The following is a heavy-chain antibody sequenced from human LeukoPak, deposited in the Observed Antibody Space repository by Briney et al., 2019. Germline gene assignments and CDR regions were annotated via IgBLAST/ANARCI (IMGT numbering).Heavy chain of an antibody. J-gene: IGHJ4*02. V-gene: IGHV3-48*03. D-gene: IGHD3-10*02. Sequence: PGGSLRLSCVISGFTFTSYDFNWVRQAPGKGLEWVSYISNGGGTIYYAGSVKGRFTISRDNAKNSVFLQMNTLRAEDTAVYYCVRDSYMFGSDYWGQGTLVTVSS. CDR3: VRDSYMFGSDY. CDR2: ISNGGGTI. CDR1: GFTFTSYD.